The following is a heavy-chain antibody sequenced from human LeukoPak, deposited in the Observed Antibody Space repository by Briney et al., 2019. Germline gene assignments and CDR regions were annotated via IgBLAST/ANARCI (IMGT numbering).Heavy chain of an antibody. CDR3: ARGGVWNRQLVGLYNWFDP. Sequence: PSQTLSLTCTVSGGSISSGGYYWSWIRQPQGKGLEWIGYIYHSGSTYYNPSLKSRVTISVDRSKNQFSLKLSSVTAADTAVYYCARGGVWNRQLVGLYNWFDPWGQGTLVTVSS. CDR1: GGSISSGGYY. CDR2: IYHSGST. D-gene: IGHD6-6*01. J-gene: IGHJ5*02. V-gene: IGHV4-30-2*01.